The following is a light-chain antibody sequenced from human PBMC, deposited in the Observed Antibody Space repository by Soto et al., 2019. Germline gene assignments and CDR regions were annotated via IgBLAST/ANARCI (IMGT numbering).Light chain of an antibody. Sequence: DVVMTQSPLSLPVTLGQPASISCRSSYSLIHSDGDTYLNWFQQRPGQSPRRLIYEVSNRDSGVPDRFSGSGSGAEFTMKISRVEAEDVGIYYCMQGTRWPWTFGQGTEVEIK. CDR1: YSLIHSDGDTY. CDR3: MQGTRWPWT. J-gene: IGKJ1*01. V-gene: IGKV2-30*02. CDR2: EVS.